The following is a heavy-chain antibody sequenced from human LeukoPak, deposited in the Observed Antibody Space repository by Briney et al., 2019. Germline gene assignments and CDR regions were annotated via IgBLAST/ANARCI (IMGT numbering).Heavy chain of an antibody. CDR1: GFTFSSFT. CDR3: ARSGWYAGGYDAFDI. V-gene: IGHV3-48*01. Sequence: GGSLRLSCAASGFTFSSFTMNWVRQAPGKGLEWVSYISSSRSTIYYADSVKGRFTISGDNAKNSLYLQMNSLRAEDTAVYYCARSGWYAGGYDAFDIWGQGTMVTVSS. J-gene: IGHJ3*02. D-gene: IGHD6-19*01. CDR2: ISSSRSTI.